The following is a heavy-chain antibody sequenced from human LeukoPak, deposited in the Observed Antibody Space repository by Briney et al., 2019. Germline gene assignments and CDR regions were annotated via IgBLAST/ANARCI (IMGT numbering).Heavy chain of an antibody. V-gene: IGHV1-69*13. CDR1: GGTFSSYA. Sequence: SSVKVSCKASGGTFSSYAISWVRQAPGQGLEWMGGIIPIFGTANYAQKFQGRVTITADESTSTAYMELSSLRSEDAAVYYCARVAPETYGSGSYYYFDYWGQGTLVTVSS. J-gene: IGHJ4*02. D-gene: IGHD3-10*01. CDR2: IIPIFGTA. CDR3: ARVAPETYGSGSYYYFDY.